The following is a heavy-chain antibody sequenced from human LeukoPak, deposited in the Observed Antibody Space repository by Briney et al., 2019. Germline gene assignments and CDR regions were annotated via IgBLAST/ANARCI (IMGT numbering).Heavy chain of an antibody. D-gene: IGHD4-17*01. CDR1: GFTFSSYA. CDR3: ANLYGDYGDY. Sequence: GGSLRLSCAASGFTFSSYAMSWVRQASGKGLEWVSGITGSGGSANYADSVKGRFTISRDNSRNTLYLQMNSLRAEDTAVYYCANLYGDYGDYWGQGALVTVSS. CDR2: ITGSGGSA. V-gene: IGHV3-23*01. J-gene: IGHJ4*02.